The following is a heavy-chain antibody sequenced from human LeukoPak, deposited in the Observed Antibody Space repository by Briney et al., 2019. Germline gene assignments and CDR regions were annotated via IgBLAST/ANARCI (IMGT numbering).Heavy chain of an antibody. CDR3: ARVGAARSTHFFDY. CDR1: GGSISSYY. Sequence: PSGTLSLTCTVSGGSISSYYWSWIRQPAGKGLEWIGRIYTSGSTNYNPSLKSRVTMSVDTSKNQFSLKLSSVTAADTAVYYCARVGAARSTHFFDYWGQGTLVTVSS. J-gene: IGHJ4*02. V-gene: IGHV4-4*07. D-gene: IGHD3-16*01. CDR2: IYTSGST.